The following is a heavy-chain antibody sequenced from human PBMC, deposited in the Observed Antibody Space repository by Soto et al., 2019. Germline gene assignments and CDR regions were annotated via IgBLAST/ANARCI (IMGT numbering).Heavy chain of an antibody. D-gene: IGHD1-7*01. CDR3: ARNKKQNFEGFDI. CDR1: GGSLSGSNW. V-gene: IGHV4-4*02. CDR2: IHHSGSP. Sequence: QVRLQESGPGLVKPSGTLSLTCAVSGGSLSGSNWWSWVRQPPGKGLEWIGKIHHSGSPNDNPNLQSRVTMSVDNSKNQFSLKLTSVTAADTAVYYCARNKKQNFEGFDIWGQGTMVTVSS. J-gene: IGHJ3*02.